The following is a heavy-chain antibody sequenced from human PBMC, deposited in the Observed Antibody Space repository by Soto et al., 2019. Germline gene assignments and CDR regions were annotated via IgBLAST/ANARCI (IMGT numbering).Heavy chain of an antibody. CDR2: IMHIFGTA. Sequence: QVQLVQSGAEVKKPGSSVKVSCKASGGTFSSYAISWVRQAPGQGLEWMGGIMHIFGTADYAQKFQGRVTITADESTSTGNMELSSLRSEDTAVYYCASHYDSSGYYYRGLDYWGQGTLVTVSS. CDR1: GGTFSSYA. V-gene: IGHV1-69*12. D-gene: IGHD3-22*01. CDR3: ASHYDSSGYYYRGLDY. J-gene: IGHJ4*02.